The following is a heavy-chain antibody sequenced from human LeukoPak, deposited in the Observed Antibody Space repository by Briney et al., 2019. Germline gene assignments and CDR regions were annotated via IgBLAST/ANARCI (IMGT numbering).Heavy chain of an antibody. V-gene: IGHV1-46*01. CDR1: GYTFTSYF. J-gene: IGHJ4*02. D-gene: IGHD2-15*01. CDR3: AREKYGSPVAAPDY. Sequence: GASVTVSCTTSGYTFTSYFIHWVRQAPGQGLEWMGLINPSGGSTNYAHQFQGRVTMTRDTSTSTVYMELSSLRSEDTAVFYCAREKYGSPVAAPDYWGQGTLVTVSS. CDR2: INPSGGST.